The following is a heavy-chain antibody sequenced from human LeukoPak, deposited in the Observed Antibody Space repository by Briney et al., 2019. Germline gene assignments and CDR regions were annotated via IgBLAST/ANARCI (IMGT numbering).Heavy chain of an antibody. J-gene: IGHJ4*02. CDR1: GFTFNSHS. D-gene: IGHD3-16*02. Sequence: GESLRLSCAASGFTFNSHSMNWVRQTPGKGLEWVSSISSSSDYRDYADSVKGRFTISRDNAENSLYLQMNSLRVEDTAVYYCASRSEFDYWGQGTLVTVSS. CDR3: ASRSEFDY. V-gene: IGHV3-21*01. CDR2: ISSSSDYR.